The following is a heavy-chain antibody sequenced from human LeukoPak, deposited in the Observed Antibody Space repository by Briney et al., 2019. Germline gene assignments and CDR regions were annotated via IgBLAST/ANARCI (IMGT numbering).Heavy chain of an antibody. D-gene: IGHD6-19*01. V-gene: IGHV3-9*01. CDR2: ISWNSGTI. CDR1: RFIFNNYA. CDR3: AKDNRRHYTSGPNPDSLH. J-gene: IGHJ4*02. Sequence: GGSLRLSCAGSRFIFNNYAMHWVRQPPGKGLEWVSGISWNSGTIDYADSVRGRFTISRDNAKNSLYLQMDSLRVEDTAFYYCAKDNRRHYTSGPNPDSLHWGQGALVTVSS.